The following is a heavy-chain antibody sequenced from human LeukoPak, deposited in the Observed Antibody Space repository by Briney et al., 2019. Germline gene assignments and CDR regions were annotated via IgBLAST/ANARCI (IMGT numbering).Heavy chain of an antibody. Sequence: SVKVSCKSSGCTFSSYAISWVRQAPGQGLEWMGGIIPIFGTANYAQKFQGRVTITADESTSTAYMELSSLRSEDTAVYYCARESPYGIRNWGQGAMVTVSS. J-gene: IGHJ4*02. V-gene: IGHV1-69*13. CDR3: ARESPYGIRN. CDR1: GCTFSSYA. D-gene: IGHD4-17*01. CDR2: IIPIFGTA.